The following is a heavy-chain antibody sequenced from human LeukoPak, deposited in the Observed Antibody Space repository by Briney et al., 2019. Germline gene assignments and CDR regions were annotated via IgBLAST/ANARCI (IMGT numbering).Heavy chain of an antibody. V-gene: IGHV4-39*07. CDR1: GGSISSSSYY. CDR3: ARGTLYSGWSYYFDY. D-gene: IGHD6-19*01. J-gene: IGHJ4*02. CDR2: IYYSGST. Sequence: SETLSLTCTVSGGSISSSSYYWGWIRQPPGKGLEWIGSIYYSGSTYYNPSLKSRVTISVDTSKDQFSLKLSSVTAADTAMYYCARGTLYSGWSYYFDYWGQGSQVTVSS.